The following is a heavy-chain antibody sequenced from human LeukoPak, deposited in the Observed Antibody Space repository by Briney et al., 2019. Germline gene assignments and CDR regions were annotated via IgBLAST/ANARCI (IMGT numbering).Heavy chain of an antibody. Sequence: PGGSLGLSCSASGFTFSRYAMHWVRQAPGKGLESVSGISGNGGSTYYADSVKGRFTISRDYAKNSLYLQMNNLRAEDTAVYYCVRKLTGTTYFDYWGQGTLVTVSS. J-gene: IGHJ4*02. CDR1: GFTFSRYA. V-gene: IGHV3-64*04. CDR3: VRKLTGTTYFDY. CDR2: ISGNGGST. D-gene: IGHD1-1*01.